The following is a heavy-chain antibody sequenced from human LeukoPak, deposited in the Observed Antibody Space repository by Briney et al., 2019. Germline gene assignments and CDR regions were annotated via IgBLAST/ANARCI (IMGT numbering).Heavy chain of an antibody. CDR1: GFTFSSYA. Sequence: GGSLRLSCVASGFTFSSYAMSWVRQAPGKGLEWVSAISGSGGSTYYADSVKGRFTISRDNPKSTLYLQMNSLRAEDTAVYYCAKDFGAVAGPLDYWGQGTLVTVSS. J-gene: IGHJ4*02. D-gene: IGHD6-19*01. CDR2: ISGSGGST. CDR3: AKDFGAVAGPLDY. V-gene: IGHV3-23*01.